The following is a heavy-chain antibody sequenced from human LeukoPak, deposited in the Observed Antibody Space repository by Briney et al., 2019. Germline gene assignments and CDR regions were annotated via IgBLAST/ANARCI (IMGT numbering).Heavy chain of an antibody. J-gene: IGHJ5*02. Sequence: KPSETLSLTCAVYGGSFSGYYWSWIRQPPGKGLEWIGEINHSGSTNYNPSLKSRVTISVDTSKNQFSLKLSSVTDADTAVYYCARGLLSEYSSSWYRTSGWFDPWGQGTLVTVSS. CDR2: INHSGST. V-gene: IGHV4-34*01. CDR1: GGSFSGYY. D-gene: IGHD6-13*01. CDR3: ARGLLSEYSSSWYRTSGWFDP.